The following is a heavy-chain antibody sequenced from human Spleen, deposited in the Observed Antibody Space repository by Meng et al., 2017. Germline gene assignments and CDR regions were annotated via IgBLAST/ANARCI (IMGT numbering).Heavy chain of an antibody. CDR2: IYYSGST. J-gene: IGHJ4*02. V-gene: IGHV4-39*07. Sequence: SETLSRTCTVSGGSISSSSYYWGWIRQPPGKGLEWIGSIYYSGSTYYNPSLKSRVTISVDTSKNQVSLKMTSVTDADTAVYSCARELGGRHYAEDFDYWGRGTLVTVSS. CDR1: GGSISSSSYY. CDR3: ARELGGRHYAEDFDY. D-gene: IGHD4-17*01.